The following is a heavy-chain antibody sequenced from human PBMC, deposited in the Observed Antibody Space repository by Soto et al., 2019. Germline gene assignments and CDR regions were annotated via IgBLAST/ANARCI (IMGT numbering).Heavy chain of an antibody. CDR2: IRSRANNFAT. CDR1: GFIFSGSA. D-gene: IGHD2-2*02. Sequence: GGSLRLSCAASGFIFSGSAIHWVRQASGKGLECVGRIRSRANNFATSSAASVKGRFTFSRDDSKNTAYLQMNTLKPEDTAVYYCARGQGAAIGDYYYHGMDVWRQGTTVTVSS. V-gene: IGHV3-73*01. CDR3: ARGQGAAIGDYYYHGMDV. J-gene: IGHJ6*02.